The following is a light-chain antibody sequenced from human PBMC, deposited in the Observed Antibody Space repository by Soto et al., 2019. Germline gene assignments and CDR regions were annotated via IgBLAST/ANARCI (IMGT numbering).Light chain of an antibody. CDR1: SSDIGGYNF. Sequence: QSALTQPASVSGSPGQSITISCTGTSSDIGGYNFVSWYQQHPGKAPKLMIYDVSNRPSGVSNRFSGSKSGNTASLTISGLQAEDEADYYCNSYSSSSTHYVFGTGTKVTVL. CDR2: DVS. V-gene: IGLV2-14*03. CDR3: NSYSSSSTHYV. J-gene: IGLJ1*01.